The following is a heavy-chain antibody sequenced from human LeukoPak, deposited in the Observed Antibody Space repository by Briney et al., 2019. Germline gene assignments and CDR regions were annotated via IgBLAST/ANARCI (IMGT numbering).Heavy chain of an antibody. J-gene: IGHJ4*02. CDR3: ASLGSGYFVRLN. D-gene: IGHD3-22*01. Sequence: PSETLSLTCTVSGGSISSGGYYWSWIRQHPGKGLEWIGYIYYSGSTYYNPSLKSRVTISVDTSKNQFSLKLSSVSAADTAVYYCASLGSGYFVRLNWGQGTLVTVSS. V-gene: IGHV4-31*03. CDR2: IYYSGST. CDR1: GGSISSGGYY.